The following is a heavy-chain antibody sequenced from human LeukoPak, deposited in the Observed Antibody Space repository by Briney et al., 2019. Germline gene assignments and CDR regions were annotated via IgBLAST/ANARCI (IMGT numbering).Heavy chain of an antibody. D-gene: IGHD1-1*01. V-gene: IGHV4-4*02. CDR2: IHHSGRL. J-gene: IGHJ4*02. Sequence: PSETLSLTCAVSGDSIGSNKWWTWVRQPPGKGLEWIGEIHHSGRLNYSPSLKSRVTISVDKSKNHFSLNLNSITSADTAIYYCARGGDWKFDYWGQEALVTVSS. CDR3: ARGGDWKFDY. CDR1: GDSIGSNKW.